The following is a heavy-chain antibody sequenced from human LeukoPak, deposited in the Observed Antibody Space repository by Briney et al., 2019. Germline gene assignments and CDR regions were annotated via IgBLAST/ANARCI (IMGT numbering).Heavy chain of an antibody. CDR3: ARDDYDSSGYYSRNWFDP. CDR2: ISSSSSYI. V-gene: IGHV3-21*01. J-gene: IGHJ5*02. D-gene: IGHD3-22*01. CDR1: GFTFSSYS. Sequence: GGSLRLSCAASGFTFSSYSMNWVRQAPGKGLEWVSSISSSSSYIYYADSVKGRFTISRDNAKNSLYLQMNSLRAEDTAVYYCARDDYDSSGYYSRNWFDPWGQGTLVTVSS.